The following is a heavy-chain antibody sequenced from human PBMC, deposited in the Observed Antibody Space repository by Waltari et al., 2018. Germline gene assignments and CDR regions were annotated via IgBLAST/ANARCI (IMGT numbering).Heavy chain of an antibody. CDR2: INAGNGNT. J-gene: IGHJ5*02. CDR3: ATVLSIFGVVIMDWFDP. CDR1: GYTFTSYA. V-gene: IGHV1-3*01. Sequence: QVQLVQSGAEVKKPGASVKVSCKASGYTFTSYAMHWVRQAPGQRLEWMGWINAGNGNTKYSQKFQGRVTMTEDTSTDTAYMELSSLRSEDTAVYYCATVLSIFGVVIMDWFDPWGQGTLVTVSS. D-gene: IGHD3-3*01.